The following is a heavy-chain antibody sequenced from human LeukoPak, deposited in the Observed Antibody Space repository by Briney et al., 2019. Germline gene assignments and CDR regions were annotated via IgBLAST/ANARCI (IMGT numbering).Heavy chain of an antibody. J-gene: IGHJ3*02. CDR2: INPNSGGT. D-gene: IGHD1-26*01. CDR1: GYTFTGYY. V-gene: IGHV1-2*02. Sequence: SVKVSCKASGYTFTGYYMHWVRQAPGQGLEWMGWINPNSGGTNYAQKFQGRVTMTRDTSISTAYMELSRLRSDDTAVYYCAREKGSYPDAFDIWGQGTMVTVSS. CDR3: AREKGSYPDAFDI.